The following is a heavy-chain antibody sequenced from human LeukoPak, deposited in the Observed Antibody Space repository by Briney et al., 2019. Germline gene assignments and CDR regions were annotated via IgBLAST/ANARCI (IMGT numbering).Heavy chain of an antibody. V-gene: IGHV3-43*01. CDR2: ISWDGGGT. D-gene: IGHD3-10*01. CDR1: GFTFDDYT. CDR3: ARDITYYYGSGSYPAY. J-gene: IGHJ4*02. Sequence: GGSLRLSCAASGFTFDDYTMHWVRQAPGKGLEWVSLISWDGGGTYYADSVKGRFTISRDNAKNSLYLQMNSLRAEDTALYYCARDITYYYGSGSYPAYWGQGTLVTVSS.